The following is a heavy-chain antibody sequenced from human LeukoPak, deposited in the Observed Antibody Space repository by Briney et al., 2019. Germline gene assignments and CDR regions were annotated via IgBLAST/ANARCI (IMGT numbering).Heavy chain of an antibody. D-gene: IGHD3-3*01. CDR2: IIPIFGTA. CDR3: ASGVVTVFTRHYYYYMDV. J-gene: IGHJ6*03. CDR1: GGTFSSYA. Sequence: SVKVSCKASGGTFSSYAISWVRQAPGQGLEWMGGIIPIFGTANYAQKFQGRVTITTDESTSTAYMELSSLRSEDTAVYYCASGVVTVFTRHYYYYMDVWGKGTTVTVSS. V-gene: IGHV1-69*05.